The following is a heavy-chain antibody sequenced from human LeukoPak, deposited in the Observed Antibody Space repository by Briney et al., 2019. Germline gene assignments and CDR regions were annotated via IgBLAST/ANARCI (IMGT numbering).Heavy chain of an antibody. V-gene: IGHV1-2*02. CDR2: INPNIGDA. CDR1: GYTFTDYF. J-gene: IGHJ5*01. Sequence: ASVKVSCKASGYTFTDYFIHWVRQAPGQGLEWMGWINPNIGDASYAQKFQDRVTMIWDRSINTAYMELSRLTSDDTAVYYCARMALDGGDSIGFDSWGQGTLVTVSS. D-gene: IGHD2-21*02. CDR3: ARMALDGGDSIGFDS.